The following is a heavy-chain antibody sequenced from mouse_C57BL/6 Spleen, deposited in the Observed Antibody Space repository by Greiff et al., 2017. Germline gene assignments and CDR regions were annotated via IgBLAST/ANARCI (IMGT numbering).Heavy chain of an antibody. CDR1: GFSLTSYA. J-gene: IGHJ1*03. CDR3: ARNRGNYYGAYFDV. D-gene: IGHD1-1*01. Sequence: VKLMESGPGLVAPSQSLSITCTVSGFSLTSYAISWVRQPPGKGLEWLGVIWTGGGTNYNSALKSRLSISKDNSKSQVFLKMNSLQTDDTARYYCARNRGNYYGAYFDVWGTGTTVTVSS. CDR2: IWTGGGT. V-gene: IGHV2-9-1*01.